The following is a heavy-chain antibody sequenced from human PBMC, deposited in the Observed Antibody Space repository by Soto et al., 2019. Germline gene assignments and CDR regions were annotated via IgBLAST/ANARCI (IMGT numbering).Heavy chain of an antibody. CDR2: ISGSGGSK. D-gene: IGHD1-26*01. V-gene: IGHV3-23*01. Sequence: LRLPDAASEFTCSSHAMSRILQDPGKGLAWVSAISGSGGSKYYGDSVKGRFTISRDNSKNTLYLQMNSLRAEDTAVYYCAKDIVGATWFGTCGQRTRVTVYS. J-gene: IGHJ5*02. CDR3: AKDIVGATWFGT. CDR1: EFTCSSHA.